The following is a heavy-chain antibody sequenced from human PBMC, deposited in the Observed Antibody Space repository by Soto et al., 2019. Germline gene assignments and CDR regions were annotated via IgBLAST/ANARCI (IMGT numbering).Heavy chain of an antibody. CDR1: GFTVSDHY. Sequence: GGSLRLSFAASGFTVSDHYMDWVRQAPGKGLEWVSTISSNSAYICYTDALRGRFTISRDNAKNSLHLQMNSLRAEDTAVYYCTRDASRASSARVCFDPWGPGTMVTVSP. V-gene: IGHV3-21*01. CDR2: ISSNSAYI. J-gene: IGHJ5*02. D-gene: IGHD6-13*01. CDR3: TRDASRASSARVCFDP.